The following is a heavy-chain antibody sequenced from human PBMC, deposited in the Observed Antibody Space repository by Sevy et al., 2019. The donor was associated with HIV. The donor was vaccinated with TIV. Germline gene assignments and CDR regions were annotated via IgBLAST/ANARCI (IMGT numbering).Heavy chain of an antibody. CDR2: IRSKAYGGTT. CDR3: IGREGTIFGVVTRDY. CDR1: GFTFGDYV. J-gene: IGHJ4*02. D-gene: IGHD3-3*01. Sequence: GGSLRLSCTGSGFTFGDYVLSWVRQAPGKGLEWVGFIRSKAYGGTTKYAASVKGRFTISRDDSKSIAYLQMNSLKTEDTAVYYCIGREGTIFGVVTRDYWGQGTLVTVSS. V-gene: IGHV3-49*04.